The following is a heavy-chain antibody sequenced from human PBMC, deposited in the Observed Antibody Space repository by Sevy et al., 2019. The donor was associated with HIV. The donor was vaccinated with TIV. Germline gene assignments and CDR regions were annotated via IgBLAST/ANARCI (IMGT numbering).Heavy chain of an antibody. J-gene: IGHJ4*02. CDR1: GFTFSDYY. D-gene: IGHD1-26*01. V-gene: IGHV3-11*06. Sequence: GGSLRLSCAASGFTFSDYYMSWIRQAPGNGLELVSYISSTSDYRNYADSVKGRFTISRDNAKNSLYLQMNSLRTEDTAVYFCARGGGSALGYWGQGTLVTVSS. CDR3: ARGGGSALGY. CDR2: ISSTSDYR.